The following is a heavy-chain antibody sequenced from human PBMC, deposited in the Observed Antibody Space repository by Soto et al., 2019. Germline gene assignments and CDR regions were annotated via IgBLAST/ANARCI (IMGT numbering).Heavy chain of an antibody. CDR2: ISGSGCST. Sequence: PGGSLRLSCGVSGGIFSAYAMSWVRQSPGKGLEWVSGISGSGCSTYYAASVKGRFTISRDNSNNTLFLQMSGLRADDAAVYYCEKRMWDYTGSAFDIWGQGTMVTVS. CDR1: GGIFSAYA. D-gene: IGHD1-1*01. CDR3: EKRMWDYTGSAFDI. J-gene: IGHJ3*02. V-gene: IGHV3-23*01.